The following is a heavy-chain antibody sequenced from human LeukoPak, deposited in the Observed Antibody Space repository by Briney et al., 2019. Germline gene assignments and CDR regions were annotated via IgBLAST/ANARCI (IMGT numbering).Heavy chain of an antibody. Sequence: GGSLRLSCVVSGISLTNYAMTWVRQAPGKGLEWVSYISERGGSTTYADSVKGRFTISRDTSLDTLYLQMNNLRAEDTAVYFCAKRGVVIRGILVIGYHQEAYHYDFWGQGVLVTVSS. CDR1: GISLTNYA. J-gene: IGHJ4*02. CDR3: AKRGVVIRGILVIGYHQEAYHYDF. V-gene: IGHV3-23*01. D-gene: IGHD3-10*01. CDR2: ISERGGST.